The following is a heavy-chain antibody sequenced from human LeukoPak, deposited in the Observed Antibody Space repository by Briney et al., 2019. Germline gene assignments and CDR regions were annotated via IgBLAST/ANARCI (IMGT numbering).Heavy chain of an antibody. V-gene: IGHV4-59*02. D-gene: IGHD6-19*01. Sequence: SETLSLTCTVSRGSVSNYYWSWIRQPPGKGLEWIGYIYYSGSTNYNPSLNSRVTISVDTSENQFSLKLSSVTAADTAVYYCARGPARYSSGWYYFDYWGQGILVTVSS. CDR1: RGSVSNYY. J-gene: IGHJ4*01. CDR3: ARGPARYSSGWYYFDY. CDR2: IYYSGST.